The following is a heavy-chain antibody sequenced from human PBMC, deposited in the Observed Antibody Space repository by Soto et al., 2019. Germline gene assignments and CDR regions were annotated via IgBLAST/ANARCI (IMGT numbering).Heavy chain of an antibody. J-gene: IGHJ5*02. V-gene: IGHV3-23*01. CDR2: ISGSGGST. D-gene: IGHD3-9*01. CDR1: GFTFSSYW. Sequence: PGGSLRLSCAASGFTFSSYWMHWVRQAPGKGLEWVSAISGSGGSTYYADSVKGRFTISRDNSKNTLYLQMNSLRAEDTAVYYCAKDPSPVYDILTGYYLGRWFDPWGQGTLVTVSS. CDR3: AKDPSPVYDILTGYYLGRWFDP.